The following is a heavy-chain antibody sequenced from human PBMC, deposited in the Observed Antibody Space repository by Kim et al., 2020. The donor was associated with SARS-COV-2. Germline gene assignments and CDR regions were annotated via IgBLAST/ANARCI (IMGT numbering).Heavy chain of an antibody. D-gene: IGHD3-16*01. Sequence: SETLSLTCTVSGESISSSTNYWAWVRQPPGGGLEWVGSVYNSGNTYHNPSLTSRVSVVLAASRNQFSLILSSVTAADTAVYFCASKSRILGGPQGRFDT. CDR2: VYNSGNT. J-gene: IGHJ5*01. V-gene: IGHV4-39*01. CDR3: ASKSRILGGPQGRFDT. CDR1: GESISSSTNY.